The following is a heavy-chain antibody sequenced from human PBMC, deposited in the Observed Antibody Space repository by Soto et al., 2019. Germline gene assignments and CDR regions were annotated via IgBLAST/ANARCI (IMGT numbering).Heavy chain of an antibody. J-gene: IGHJ3*02. V-gene: IGHV1-24*01. D-gene: IGHD4-4*01. CDR1: GYTLTELS. CDR3: ARDIRGSSNYRAFDI. CDR2: FDPEDGET. Sequence: ASVKVSCKVSGYTLTELSMHWVRQAPGKGLEWMGGFDPEDGETIYAQKFQGRVTMTEDTSTDTAYMELSSLRSEDTAVYYCARDIRGSSNYRAFDIWGQGTMVTVSS.